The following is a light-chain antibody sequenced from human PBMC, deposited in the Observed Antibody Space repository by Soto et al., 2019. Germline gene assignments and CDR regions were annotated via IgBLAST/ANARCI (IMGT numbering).Light chain of an antibody. CDR2: ANT. V-gene: IGLV1-40*01. CDR1: SSNIGADYD. CDR3: QSYDSSLSGSV. Sequence: QSALTQPPSVSGAPGQRCTISCTGSSSNIGADYDVHWYQQLPGAAPKLLIRANTHRPSGVPDRFSASKSGTSASLAITGLQADDEADYYCQSYDSSLSGSVFGGGTKLTVL. J-gene: IGLJ3*02.